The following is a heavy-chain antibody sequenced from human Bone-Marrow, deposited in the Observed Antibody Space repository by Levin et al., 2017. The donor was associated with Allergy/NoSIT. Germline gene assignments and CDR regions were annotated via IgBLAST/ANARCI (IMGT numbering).Heavy chain of an antibody. CDR1: GFTFSNAW. V-gene: IGHV3-15*01. CDR2: IKSKTDGGTT. J-gene: IGHJ4*02. CDR3: TTAATYDILTGYSNGVDY. D-gene: IGHD3-9*01. Sequence: GGSLRLSCAASGFTFSNAWMSWVRQAPGKGLEWVGRIKSKTDGGTTDYAAPVKGRFTISRDDSKNTLYLQMNSLKTEDTAVYYCTTAATYDILTGYSNGVDYWGQGTLVTVSS.